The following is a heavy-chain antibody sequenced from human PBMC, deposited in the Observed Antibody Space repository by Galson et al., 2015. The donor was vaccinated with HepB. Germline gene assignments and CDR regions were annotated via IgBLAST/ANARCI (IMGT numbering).Heavy chain of an antibody. CDR3: ARDATVTTLYNWFDP. Sequence: SVKVSCKASGYTFTSYAMHWVRQAPGQRLEWMGWINAGNGNTKYSQKFQGRVTITRDTSASTAYMELSSLRSEDTAVYYCARDATVTTLYNWFDPWGQGTLVTVSS. CDR2: INAGNGNT. CDR1: GYTFTSYA. D-gene: IGHD4-11*01. J-gene: IGHJ5*02. V-gene: IGHV1-3*01.